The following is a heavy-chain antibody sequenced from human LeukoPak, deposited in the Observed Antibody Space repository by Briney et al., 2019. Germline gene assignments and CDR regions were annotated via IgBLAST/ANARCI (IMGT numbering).Heavy chain of an antibody. V-gene: IGHV4-34*01. CDR2: INHSGST. Sequence: KPSETLSLTCAVYGGSFSGYYWSWIRQPPGKGLEWIGEINHSGSTNYNPSLKSRVTISVDTSKNQFSLKLSSVTAADTAVYYCARDLNLGYCSSTSCYPDAFDIWGQGTMVTVSS. J-gene: IGHJ3*02. CDR1: GGSFSGYY. CDR3: ARDLNLGYCSSTSCYPDAFDI. D-gene: IGHD2-2*01.